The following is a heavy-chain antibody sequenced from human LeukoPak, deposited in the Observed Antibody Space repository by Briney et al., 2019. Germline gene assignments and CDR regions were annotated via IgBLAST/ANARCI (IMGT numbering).Heavy chain of an antibody. J-gene: IGHJ4*02. CDR1: GYTFTSYD. V-gene: IGHV1-8*01. Sequence: ASVKVSCKASGYTFTSYDINWVRQATGQGLEWMGWMNPNSGNTGYAQKFQGRVTMTRNTSISTAYMELSSLRAEDTAVYYCARGPSYSGSYHRDFDYWGQGTLVTVSS. CDR2: MNPNSGNT. D-gene: IGHD1-26*01. CDR3: ARGPSYSGSYHRDFDY.